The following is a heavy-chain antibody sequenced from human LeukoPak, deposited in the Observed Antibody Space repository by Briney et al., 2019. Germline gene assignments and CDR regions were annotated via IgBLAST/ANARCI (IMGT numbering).Heavy chain of an antibody. Sequence: GGSLRLSCEASGFTFSHYAMHWVRQSPGKGLEWVALISYDGSDIQYADSVKGRFTISRDNSKNTLYLQMNTLRTEDTALYYCARDRAAAPWGYFDYWGQGTLVTVSS. CDR3: ARDRAAAPWGYFDY. CDR2: ISYDGSDI. CDR1: GFTFSHYA. J-gene: IGHJ4*02. D-gene: IGHD6-13*01. V-gene: IGHV3-30-3*01.